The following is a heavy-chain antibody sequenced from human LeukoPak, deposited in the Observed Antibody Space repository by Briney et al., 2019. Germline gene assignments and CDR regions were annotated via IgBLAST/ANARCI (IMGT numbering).Heavy chain of an antibody. CDR1: GFTFSSYW. D-gene: IGHD2-15*01. Sequence: GGSLRLSCAASGFTFSSYWMSWVRQAPGKGLEWVANIKQDGSEKYYVDSVKGRFTIPRDNAKNSLYLQMNSLRAEDTAVYYCAREGCSGGSCQNYYYYGMDVWGQGTTVTVSS. CDR2: IKQDGSEK. CDR3: AREGCSGGSCQNYYYYGMDV. J-gene: IGHJ6*02. V-gene: IGHV3-7*01.